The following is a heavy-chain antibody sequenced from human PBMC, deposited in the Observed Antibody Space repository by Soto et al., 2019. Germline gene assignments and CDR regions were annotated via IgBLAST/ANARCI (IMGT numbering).Heavy chain of an antibody. J-gene: IGHJ5*01. CDR3: ARASAGLGP. V-gene: IGHV4-59*01. D-gene: IGHD3-10*01. Sequence: SETLSLTCNVSGVSITTYYWSWIRKPPGKGLEWIGYIYYSGNSYYNPSLKSRVTISLDTSKNQFSLNLSSVTAADTAVYYCARASAGLGPWGQGTLVT. CDR1: GVSITTYY. CDR2: IYYSGNS.